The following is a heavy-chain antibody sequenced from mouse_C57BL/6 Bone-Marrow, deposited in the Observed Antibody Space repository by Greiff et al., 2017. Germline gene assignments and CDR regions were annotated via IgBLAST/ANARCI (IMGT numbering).Heavy chain of an antibody. CDR1: GYTFTDYY. Sequence: EVQLQQSGPELVKPGASVKISCKASGYTFTDYYMNWVKQSHGKSLEWIGDINPNNGGTSYNQKFKGKATLTVDKSSSTAYMELRSLTSEDSAVYCCAPRGDYWGQGTTLTVSS. CDR3: APRGDY. CDR2: INPNNGGT. V-gene: IGHV1-26*01. J-gene: IGHJ2*01.